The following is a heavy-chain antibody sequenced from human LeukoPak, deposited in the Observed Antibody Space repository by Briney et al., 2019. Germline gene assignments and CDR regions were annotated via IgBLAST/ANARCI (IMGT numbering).Heavy chain of an antibody. V-gene: IGHV4-34*01. CDR2: INHSGST. CDR1: GFSVSTKY. D-gene: IGHD2-2*03. J-gene: IGHJ4*02. CDR3: ARGIGYCSSTSCYRGRYYFDY. Sequence: PGGSLRLSCAAFGFSVSTKYMSWLRQAPGKGLEWIGEINHSGSTNYNPSLKSRVTISVDTSKNQFSLKLSSVTAADTAVYYCARGIGYCSSTSCYRGRYYFDYWGQGTLVTVSS.